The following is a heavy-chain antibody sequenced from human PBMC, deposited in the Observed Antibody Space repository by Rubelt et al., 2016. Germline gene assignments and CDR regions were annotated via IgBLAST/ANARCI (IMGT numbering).Heavy chain of an antibody. CDR2: IYYSGST. CDR3: AREVPGDYGVGS. Sequence: QVQLQESGPGLVKPSETLSLTCTVSGGSISSYYWSWIRQPPGKGLEWIGYIYYSGSTNYNPSLKSRVTISVDTSKNQFSLKLSSVTAADTAVYYCAREVPGDYGVGSWGQGTLVTVSS. V-gene: IGHV4-59*12. J-gene: IGHJ5*02. CDR1: GGSISSYY. D-gene: IGHD4-17*01.